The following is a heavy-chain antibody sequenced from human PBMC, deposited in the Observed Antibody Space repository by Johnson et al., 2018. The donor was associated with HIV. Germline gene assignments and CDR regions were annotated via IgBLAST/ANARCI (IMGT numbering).Heavy chain of an antibody. CDR1: GFTFSDYY. V-gene: IGHV3-11*04. Sequence: QVQLVESGGGLVKPGGSLRLSCAASGFTFSDYYMSWIRQAPGKGLEWVSYISNSGETVFYADSVKGRFTVSRDNTKNLQFLQIDTLRAEDTAVYYCAGAKLGGVFDLWGQGTMVIVSS. D-gene: IGHD2-8*02. CDR3: AGAKLGGVFDL. CDR2: ISNSGETV. J-gene: IGHJ3*01.